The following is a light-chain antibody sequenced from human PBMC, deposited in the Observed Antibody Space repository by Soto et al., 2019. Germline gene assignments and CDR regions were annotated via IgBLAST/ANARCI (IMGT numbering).Light chain of an antibody. V-gene: IGKV3-15*01. Sequence: EIVVPQSPATLSVCPGERATLSCRASQSVSSNLAWYQQKPGQAPRLLIYGASTRATGIPARFSGSGSGTEFTLTISSLQSEDFAVYYCQQYNNFPRLTFGGGTKVDTK. CDR1: QSVSSN. CDR2: GAS. CDR3: QQYNNFPRLT. J-gene: IGKJ4*01.